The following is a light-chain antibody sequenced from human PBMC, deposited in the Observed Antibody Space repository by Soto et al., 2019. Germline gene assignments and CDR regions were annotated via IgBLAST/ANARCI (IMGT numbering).Light chain of an antibody. J-gene: IGLJ1*01. CDR2: EVS. CDR1: SSDVGGYNY. V-gene: IGLV2-14*01. Sequence: QSVLTQPASASGSPGQSITISCTGTSSDVGGYNYVSWYQQHPGKAPKLIIYEVSKRPSGVSNRFSGSKSDNTASLTISGLQAEDEADYYCSSSTSSNTYVFGTGTKLTVL. CDR3: SSSTSSNTYV.